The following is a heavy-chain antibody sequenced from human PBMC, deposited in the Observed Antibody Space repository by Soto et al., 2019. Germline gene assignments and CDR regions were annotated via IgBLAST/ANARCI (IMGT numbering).Heavy chain of an antibody. D-gene: IGHD2-2*01. V-gene: IGHV4-31*03. CDR2: IYYSGST. CDR3: TRRGSSQAFDY. Sequence: PSETLSLTCTVSGGSISSGGYYWSWIRQHPGKGLEWIGYIYYSGSTYYNPSLKSRVTISVDTSKNQFSLQLTSVTPEDTAVYYCTRRGSSQAFDYWGQGTLVTVSS. J-gene: IGHJ4*02. CDR1: GGSISSGGYY.